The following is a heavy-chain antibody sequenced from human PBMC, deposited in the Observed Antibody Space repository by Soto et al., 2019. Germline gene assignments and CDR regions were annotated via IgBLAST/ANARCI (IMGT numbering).Heavy chain of an antibody. CDR3: ASSTDYYDSSGPINAFDI. D-gene: IGHD3-22*01. V-gene: IGHV3-13*01. CDR1: GFTFSSYD. CDR2: IGTAGDT. Sequence: GGSLRLSCAASGFTFSSYDMHWVRQATGKGLEWVSAIGTAGDTYYPGSVKGRFTISRENAKNSLYPQMNSLRAEDTAVYYCASSTDYYDSSGPINAFDIWGQGTMVTVSS. J-gene: IGHJ3*02.